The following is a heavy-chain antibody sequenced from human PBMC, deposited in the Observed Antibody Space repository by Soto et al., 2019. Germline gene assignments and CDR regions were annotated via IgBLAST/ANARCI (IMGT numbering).Heavy chain of an antibody. CDR1: GGTFSSYA. V-gene: IGHV1-8*02. CDR3: ARTSRVAARAIGY. CDR2: MNPNSGNT. D-gene: IGHD6-6*01. J-gene: IGHJ4*02. Sequence: ASVKVSCKASGGTFSSYAISWVRQATGQGLEWMGWMNPNSGNTGYAQKFQGRVTMTRNTSISTAYMELSSLRSEDTAVYYCARTSRVAARAIGYWGQGTLVTVSS.